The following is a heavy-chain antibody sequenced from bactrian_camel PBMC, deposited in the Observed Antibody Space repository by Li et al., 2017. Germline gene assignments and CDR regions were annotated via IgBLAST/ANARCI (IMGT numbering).Heavy chain of an antibody. CDR3: AAGIPSYGMGGSCQAPWEYNY. V-gene: IGHV3S6*01. J-gene: IGHJ4*01. Sequence: VQLVESGGGSVQAGGSLRLSCVASGYWSNSNCMAWFRRPSGREREGIAGIRRDGDEYYAGSVKGRFTISQDNAKNTLNLEMNSLIPEDTAMYYCAAGIPSYGMGGSCQAPWEYNYWGQGTQVTVS. D-gene: IGHD6*01. CDR2: IRRDGDE. CDR1: GYWSNSNC.